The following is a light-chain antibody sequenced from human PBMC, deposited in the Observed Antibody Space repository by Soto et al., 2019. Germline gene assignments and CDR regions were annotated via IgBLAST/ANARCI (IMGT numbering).Light chain of an antibody. V-gene: IGLV2-11*01. J-gene: IGLJ1*01. Sequence: HSALTQPRSVSGSPGQSVTISCTGASSDVGAYNYVSWYRQHPDKAPKLMIYDVSERPSGVPDRFSGSKSGNTASLTISGLQSEDEADYYCCSYAGSFSYVFGSGTKLTVL. CDR3: CSYAGSFSYV. CDR2: DVS. CDR1: SSDVGAYNY.